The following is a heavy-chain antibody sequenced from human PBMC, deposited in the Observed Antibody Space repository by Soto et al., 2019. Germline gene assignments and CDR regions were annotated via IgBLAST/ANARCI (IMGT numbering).Heavy chain of an antibody. V-gene: IGHV3-30*18. J-gene: IGHJ4*02. CDR3: AKDCSGGSCYYVGD. CDR1: GFTFSSYG. CDR2: ISYDGSNK. D-gene: IGHD2-15*01. Sequence: ESGGGVVQPGRSLRLSCAASGFTFSSYGMHWVRQAPGKGLEWVAVISYDGSNKYYADSVKGRFTISRDNSKNTLYLQMNSLRAEDTAVYYCAKDCSGGSCYYVGDWGQGTLVTVSS.